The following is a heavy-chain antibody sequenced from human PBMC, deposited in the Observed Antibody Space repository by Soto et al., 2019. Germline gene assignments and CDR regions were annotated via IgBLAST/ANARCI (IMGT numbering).Heavy chain of an antibody. V-gene: IGHV3-74*01. CDR2: INSDGSST. D-gene: IGHD4-17*01. Sequence: GGSLRVSCAASGVTFSSYWMHWVRQAPGKGLVWVSRINSDGSSTSYADSVKGRFTISRDNAKNTLYLQMNSLRAEDTAVYYCARVLGDYGDDAFDIWAQETMVTGSS. CDR3: ARVLGDYGDDAFDI. J-gene: IGHJ3*02. CDR1: GVTFSSYW.